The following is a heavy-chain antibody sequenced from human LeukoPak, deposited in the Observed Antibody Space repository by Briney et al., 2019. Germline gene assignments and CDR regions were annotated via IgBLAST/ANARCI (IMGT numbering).Heavy chain of an antibody. V-gene: IGHV3-48*03. CDR2: ISSRASTI. Sequence: GGSLRLSCAVSGFTFSISEMNWVRQAPGKGLEWVSFISSRASTIYYADSVKGRFTISRDNAKSSLYLQMNSLRADDTAVYYCARQRSTRVEEFDFWGQGTLVTVSS. CDR3: ARQRSTRVEEFDF. J-gene: IGHJ4*02. CDR1: GFTFSISE. D-gene: IGHD1-1*01.